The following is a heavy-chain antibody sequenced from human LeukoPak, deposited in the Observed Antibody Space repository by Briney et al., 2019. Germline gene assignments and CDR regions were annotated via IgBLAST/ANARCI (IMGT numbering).Heavy chain of an antibody. D-gene: IGHD3-10*01. V-gene: IGHV4-39*01. Sequence: TVTLSLPCSVSGGSMSSNHYLWGWICKPPGKGLEWIGGIHYTGSTSYTSYNPSLKRLVTMSVDTSKNQFSLRLSSVTAADTAVYYCARLTRHFGDLFEFVYGGQGTLVTVSS. CDR1: GGSMSSNHYL. CDR2: IHYTGSTSYT. J-gene: IGHJ4*02. CDR3: ARLTRHFGDLFEFVY.